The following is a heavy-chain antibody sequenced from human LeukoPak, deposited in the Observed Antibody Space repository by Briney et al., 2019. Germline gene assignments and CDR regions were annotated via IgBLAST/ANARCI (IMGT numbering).Heavy chain of an antibody. V-gene: IGHV4-38-2*02. J-gene: IGHJ5*02. D-gene: IGHD4-17*01. CDR1: GYSMSSGYY. CDR2: MYHTGST. CDR3: ARLPLTPVPSGGMLANFFDP. Sequence: PSETLSLTCTVSGYSMSSGYYWGWIRQPPERGLEWIGSMYHTGSTYYNPSLKSRVTVSVDTSKNQFSLKLSSVTAADTAVYYCARLPLTPVPSGGMLANFFDPWGQGILVTVSS.